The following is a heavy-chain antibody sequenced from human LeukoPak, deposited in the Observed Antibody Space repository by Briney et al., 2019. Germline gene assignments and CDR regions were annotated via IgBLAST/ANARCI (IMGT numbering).Heavy chain of an antibody. CDR1: GYTFTSYY. CDR3: ARESSVAGRKNWFDP. V-gene: IGHV1-46*01. Sequence: ASVKVSCKASGYTFTSYYMHWVRQAPGQGLEWMGIINPSGGSTSYAQKFQGRVTMTRDTSTSTVYMELSSLRSEDTAAYYCARESSVAGRKNWFDPWGQGTLVTVSS. J-gene: IGHJ5*02. D-gene: IGHD6-19*01. CDR2: INPSGGST.